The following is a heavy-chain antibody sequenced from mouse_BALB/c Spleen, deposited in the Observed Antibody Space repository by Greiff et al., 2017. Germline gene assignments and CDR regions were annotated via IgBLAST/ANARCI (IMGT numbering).Heavy chain of an antibody. CDR1: GFNIKDTY. CDR3: ASDGLRRAWFAY. D-gene: IGHD2-4*01. V-gene: IGHV14-3*02. J-gene: IGHJ3*01. CDR2: IDPANGNT. Sequence: EVQLQQSGAELVKPGASVKLSCTASGFNIKDTYMHWVKQRPEQGLEWIGRIDPANGNTKYDPKFQGKATITADTSSNTAYLQLSSLTSEDTAVYYCASDGLRRAWFAYWGQGTLVTVSA.